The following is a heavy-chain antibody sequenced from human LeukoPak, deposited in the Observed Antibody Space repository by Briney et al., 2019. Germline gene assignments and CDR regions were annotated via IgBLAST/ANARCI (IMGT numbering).Heavy chain of an antibody. CDR2: IIPIFGTA. Sequence: ASVKVSCKASGGTFSSYAISWVRQAPGQGLEWMGGIIPIFGTANYAQKFQGRVTITTDESTSTAYMELSSLRSEDTAVYYCASGYSYGFSGYFDCWGQGTLVTVSS. CDR3: ASGYSYGFSGYFDC. V-gene: IGHV1-69*05. CDR1: GGTFSSYA. J-gene: IGHJ4*02. D-gene: IGHD5-18*01.